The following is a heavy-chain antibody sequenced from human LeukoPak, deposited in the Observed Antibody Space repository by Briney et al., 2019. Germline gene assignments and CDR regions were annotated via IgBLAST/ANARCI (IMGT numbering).Heavy chain of an antibody. Sequence: SETLSLTCAVYGGSFNGYYWSWIRQPPGKGLHWIGEINHSGSTNYNPSLKSRVTISVDTSKNQFSLKLSSVTAADTAVYYCATVYYYYYMDVWGKGTTVTVSS. CDR3: ATVYYYYYMDV. CDR2: INHSGST. V-gene: IGHV4-34*01. CDR1: GGSFNGYY. J-gene: IGHJ6*03. D-gene: IGHD4-17*01.